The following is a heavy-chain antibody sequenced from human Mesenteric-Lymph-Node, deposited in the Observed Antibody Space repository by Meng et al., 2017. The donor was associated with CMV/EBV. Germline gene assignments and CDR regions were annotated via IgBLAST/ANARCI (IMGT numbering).Heavy chain of an antibody. CDR1: GGSFSGYY. CDR2: INNSGVP. J-gene: IGHJ4*02. Sequence: QVQLQQWGAGRLKPSETLSLTCAVYGGSFSGYYWSWIRQPPGKGLEWIGEINNSGVPNYNLFLKSRVTISLDRSKNQFSLKLSSVTAEDTAVYYCARGSDIPVNNYWGQGTLVTVSS. V-gene: IGHV4-34*01. CDR3: ARGSDIPVNNY. D-gene: IGHD2-15*01.